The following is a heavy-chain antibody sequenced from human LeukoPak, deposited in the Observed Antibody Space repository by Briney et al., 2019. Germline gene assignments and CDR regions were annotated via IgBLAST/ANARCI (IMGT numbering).Heavy chain of an antibody. V-gene: IGHV3-7*01. Sequence: PGGSLRLSCAASGFTFSSYWMSWVRQAPGKGLEWVANIKQDGSEKYYVDSVKGRFTISRDNVKNSLYLQMNSLRAEDTAVYYCARSLSVVVTAVFDYWGQGTLVTVSS. D-gene: IGHD2-21*02. CDR1: GFTFSSYW. J-gene: IGHJ4*02. CDR3: ARSLSVVVTAVFDY. CDR2: IKQDGSEK.